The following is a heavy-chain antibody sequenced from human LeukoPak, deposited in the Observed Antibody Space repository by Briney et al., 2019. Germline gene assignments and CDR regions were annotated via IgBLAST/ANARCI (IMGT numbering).Heavy chain of an antibody. Sequence: GFLRLFCAASGVTFSSYSMNWVRQAPGKGLEWLSYISSSSDTIYYADSVKGRFTISRDNAKNSLYLQMNSLRAEDTALYHCAATHYYGSGSLEGVWGQGTTVTVSS. V-gene: IGHV3-48*04. CDR2: ISSSSDTI. CDR1: GVTFSSYS. J-gene: IGHJ6*02. CDR3: AATHYYGSGSLEGV. D-gene: IGHD3-10*01.